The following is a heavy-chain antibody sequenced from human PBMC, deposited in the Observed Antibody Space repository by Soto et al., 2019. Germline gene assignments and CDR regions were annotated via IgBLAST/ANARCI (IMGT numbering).Heavy chain of an antibody. J-gene: IGHJ4*02. CDR1: GGSVSSGSYY. CDR3: ARGYYSSSWYRRYYFDH. D-gene: IGHD6-13*01. CDR2: INHSGST. V-gene: IGHV4-61*01. Sequence: SETLSLTCTVSGGSVSSGSYYWSWIRQPPGKGLEWIGEINHSGSTNYNPSLKSRVTISVDTSKNQFSLKLSSVTAADTAVYYCARGYYSSSWYRRYYFDHWGQGTLVTVSS.